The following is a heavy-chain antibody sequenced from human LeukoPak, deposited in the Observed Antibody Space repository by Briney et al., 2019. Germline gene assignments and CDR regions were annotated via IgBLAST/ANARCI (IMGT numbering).Heavy chain of an antibody. J-gene: IGHJ6*03. CDR1: GFTFSSYG. D-gene: IGHD1-1*01. CDR2: IRYDGSNK. Sequence: PGGSLRLSCAASGFTFSSYGMHWVRQAPGKGLEWVAFIRYDGSNKYYADSVKGRFTISRDNAKNSLYLQMNSLRAEDTAVYYCAKDGTTGTTWLGAYYYYYYMDVWGKGTTVTISS. CDR3: AKDGTTGTTWLGAYYYYYYMDV. V-gene: IGHV3-30*02.